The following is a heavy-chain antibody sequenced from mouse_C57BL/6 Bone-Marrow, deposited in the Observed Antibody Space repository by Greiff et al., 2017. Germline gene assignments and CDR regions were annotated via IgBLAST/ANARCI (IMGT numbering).Heavy chain of an antibody. J-gene: IGHJ3*01. CDR3: ARSDSYYSNPDWFAY. CDR2: IYPGSGST. D-gene: IGHD2-5*01. CDR1: GYTFTSYW. Sequence: QVQLQQPGAELVKPGASVKMSCKASGYTFTSYWITWVKQRPGQGLEWIGDIYPGSGSTNYNEKFKGKATLTVDKSSSTAYMQLSSLTSEDSAVYYCARSDSYYSNPDWFAYWGQGTLVTVSA. V-gene: IGHV1-55*01.